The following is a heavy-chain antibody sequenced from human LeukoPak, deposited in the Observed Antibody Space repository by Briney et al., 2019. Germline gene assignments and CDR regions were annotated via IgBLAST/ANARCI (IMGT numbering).Heavy chain of an antibody. CDR2: IKQDGSEK. V-gene: IGHV3-7*01. CDR3: AREDRLIGYYDSSGYSL. Sequence: GGSLRLSCVGSGYIFSTYWMNWVRQAPGKGLEWVANIKQDGSEKYHVDSVKGRFTISRDNAKNSLYLQMDSLRVEDTAVYYCAREDRLIGYYDSSGYSLWGQGTLVTVSS. CDR1: GYIFSTYW. J-gene: IGHJ4*02. D-gene: IGHD3-22*01.